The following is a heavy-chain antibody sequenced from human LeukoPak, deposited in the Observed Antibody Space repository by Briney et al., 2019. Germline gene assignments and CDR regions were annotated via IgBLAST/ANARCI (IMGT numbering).Heavy chain of an antibody. J-gene: IGHJ6*02. CDR2: IDSGGST. CDR3: ASDAVTTRPHYFYYYAMDV. Sequence: PGGSLRLSCAASGFTVSSNYMNWVRQAPGKGLEWVSVIDSGGSTYYADSVKGRFTISRDNSKNTRFLQMNSLRAEHTAVSYCASDAVTTRPHYFYYYAMDVWGQGTTVTVSS. CDR1: GFTVSSNY. V-gene: IGHV3-66*01. D-gene: IGHD4-17*01.